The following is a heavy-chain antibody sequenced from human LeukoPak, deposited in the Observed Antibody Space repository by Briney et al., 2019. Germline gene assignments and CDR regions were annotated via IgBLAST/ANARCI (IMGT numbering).Heavy chain of an antibody. D-gene: IGHD6-19*01. CDR3: ARHDSVWYYFDH. CDR2: IYYGGST. V-gene: IGHV4-59*08. CDR1: GGSISSYY. J-gene: IGHJ4*02. Sequence: PSETLSLTCTVSGGSISSYYWSWIRQPPGKGLEWIGYIYYGGSTNYNPSLKSRVTISVDTSKNQFSLKLSSVTAADTAVYYCARHDSVWYYFDHWGQGTLVTVSS.